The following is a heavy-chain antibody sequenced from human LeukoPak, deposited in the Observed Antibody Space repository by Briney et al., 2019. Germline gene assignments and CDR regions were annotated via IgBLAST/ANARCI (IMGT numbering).Heavy chain of an antibody. J-gene: IGHJ4*02. D-gene: IGHD1-26*01. CDR3: ARADSGSYFWYFDY. CDR1: GFTFSSYA. Sequence: GGSLSLSCAASGFTFSSYAMHWVRQAPGKGLEWVAVISYDGSNKYYADSVKGRFTISRDNSKNTLYLQMNSLRAEDTAVYYCARADSGSYFWYFDYWGQGTLVTVSS. V-gene: IGHV3-30*04. CDR2: ISYDGSNK.